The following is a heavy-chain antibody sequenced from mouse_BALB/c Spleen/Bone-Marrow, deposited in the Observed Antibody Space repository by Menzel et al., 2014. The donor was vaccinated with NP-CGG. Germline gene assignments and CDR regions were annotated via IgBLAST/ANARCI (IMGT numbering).Heavy chain of an antibody. CDR2: IYPGSGST. Sequence: VKLMESGPELVKPGASVKMSCKASGYTFTDYVISWVKQRTGQGLEWIGEIYPGSGSTYYNEKFKGKATLTADKSSNTAYMQLSSLISEDSAVYFCADGNYGMDYWGQGTSVTVSS. J-gene: IGHJ4*01. CDR1: GYTFTDYV. D-gene: IGHD2-1*01. V-gene: IGHV1-77*01. CDR3: ADGNYGMDY.